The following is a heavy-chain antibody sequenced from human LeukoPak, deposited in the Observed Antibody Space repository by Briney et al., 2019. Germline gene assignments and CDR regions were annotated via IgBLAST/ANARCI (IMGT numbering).Heavy chain of an antibody. CDR2: ISSSSSYI. CDR3: AKEAYSSGWYWLDY. Sequence: GGSLRLSCAASGFTFSSYSMNWVRQAPGKGLEWVSSISSSSSYIYYADSVKGRFTISRDNAKNSLYLQMNSLRAEDTAVYYCAKEAYSSGWYWLDYWGQGTLVTVSS. V-gene: IGHV3-21*01. J-gene: IGHJ4*02. D-gene: IGHD6-19*01. CDR1: GFTFSSYS.